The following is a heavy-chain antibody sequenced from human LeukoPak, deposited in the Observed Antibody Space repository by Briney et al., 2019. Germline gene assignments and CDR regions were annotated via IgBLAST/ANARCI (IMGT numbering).Heavy chain of an antibody. J-gene: IGHJ4*02. D-gene: IGHD1-1*01. CDR1: GFSFRDYW. V-gene: IGHV3-7*01. CDR2: INPDESGK. CDR3: VTSWIRQERDS. Sequence: GGSLRLSCIASGFSFRDYWMSWVHQAPGKGLEWVADINPDESGKTYVDSVKGHFTISRDNAKRSLYLQMDTLTAEDTAVYYCVTSWIRQERDSWGQGTLVTVSS.